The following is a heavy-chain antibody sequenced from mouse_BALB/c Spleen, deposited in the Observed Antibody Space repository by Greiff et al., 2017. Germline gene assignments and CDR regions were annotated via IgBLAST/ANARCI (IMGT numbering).Heavy chain of an antibody. V-gene: IGHV5-4*02. CDR3: ARDLFSSYDYDWFAY. CDR1: GFTFSDYY. J-gene: IGHJ3*01. D-gene: IGHD2-4*01. Sequence: EVQLVESGGGLVKPGGSLKLSCAASGFTFSDYYMYWVRQTPEKRLEWVATISDGGSYTYYPDSVKGRFTISRDNAKNNLYLQMSSLKSEDTAMYYCARDLFSSYDYDWFAYWGQGTLVTVSA. CDR2: ISDGGSYT.